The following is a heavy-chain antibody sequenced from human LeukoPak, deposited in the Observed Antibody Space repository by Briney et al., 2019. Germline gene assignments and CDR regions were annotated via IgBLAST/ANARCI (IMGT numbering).Heavy chain of an antibody. D-gene: IGHD5-18*01. Sequence: GGSLRLSCAASGFTVSSNYMSWVRQAPGKGLEWVSVIYSAGSTYYADSVKGRFTISRDNSKNTLYLQMNSLRAEDTAVYYCAGRGYSYGTVFDYWGQGTLVTVSS. CDR2: IYSAGST. J-gene: IGHJ4*02. V-gene: IGHV3-53*01. CDR3: AGRGYSYGTVFDY. CDR1: GFTVSSNY.